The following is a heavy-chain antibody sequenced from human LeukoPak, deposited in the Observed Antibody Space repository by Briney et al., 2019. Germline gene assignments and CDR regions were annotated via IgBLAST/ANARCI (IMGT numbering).Heavy chain of an antibody. D-gene: IGHD1-26*01. CDR2: IYHSGST. V-gene: IGHV4-30-2*01. CDR3: ARDRIVGATHAFDI. Sequence: PSQTLPLTCAVSGGSISSGGYSWSWIRQPPGKGLEWIGEIYHSGSTNYNPSLKSRVTISVDKSKNQFSLKLSSVTAADTAVYYCARDRIVGATHAFDIWGQGTMVTVSS. J-gene: IGHJ3*02. CDR1: GGSISSGGYS.